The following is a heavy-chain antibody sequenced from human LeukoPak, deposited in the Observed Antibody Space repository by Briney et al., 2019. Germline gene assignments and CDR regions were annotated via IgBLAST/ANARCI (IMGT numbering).Heavy chain of an antibody. J-gene: IGHJ4*02. CDR3: ARQMTHHGNFDY. CDR1: GFSFGKYW. D-gene: IGHD1-26*01. Sequence: GGSLRLSCVASGFSFGKYWMSWVRQAPGKGLEWVANIKLDGSEKNYVDSVKGRFTISRDNTKNSLYLQMNSLRAEDTAVYYCARQMTHHGNFDYWGQGTLVTVSS. V-gene: IGHV3-7*03. CDR2: IKLDGSEK.